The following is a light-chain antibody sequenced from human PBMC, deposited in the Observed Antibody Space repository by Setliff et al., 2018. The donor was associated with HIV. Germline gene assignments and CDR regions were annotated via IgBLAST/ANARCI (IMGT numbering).Light chain of an antibody. CDR2: NVI. CDR3: SSYGGYNNVL. J-gene: IGLJ2*01. V-gene: IGLV2-11*01. Sequence: QSVLTQPRSVSGSPGQSVTISCTGSNSDVGGYNYVSWYQQHSGKAPKLIIYNVIKRPSGVPDRFSGSKSGNTASLTISGLQAEDEADYYCSSYGGYNNVLFGGGTK. CDR1: NSDVGGYNY.